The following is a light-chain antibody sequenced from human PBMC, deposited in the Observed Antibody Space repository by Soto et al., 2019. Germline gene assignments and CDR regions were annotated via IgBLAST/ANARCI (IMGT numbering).Light chain of an antibody. Sequence: EIVLTQSPGTLSLSPGERVALSCRASQSISRNLAWYQQKPGQAPRLLIHGASNRATGIPARFSGSGSGTDFTLTISRLEPEDFAVYYCQQRITWPITFGQGTRLE. V-gene: IGKV3-11*01. CDR2: GAS. CDR3: QQRITWPIT. J-gene: IGKJ5*01. CDR1: QSISRN.